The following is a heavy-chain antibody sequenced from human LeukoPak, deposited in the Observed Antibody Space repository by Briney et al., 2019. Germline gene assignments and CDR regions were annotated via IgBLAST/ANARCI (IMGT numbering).Heavy chain of an antibody. CDR3: ARDFSSTVVTLFGF. CDR1: GFTFSSYA. Sequence: GGSLRLSCAASGFTFSSYAMHWVRQAPGKGLEWVAVISYDGSNKYYADSVKGRFTISRDNSKNTLYLQMNSLRAEDTAVYYCARDFSSTVVTLFGFWGQGTLVTVSS. D-gene: IGHD4-23*01. CDR2: ISYDGSNK. V-gene: IGHV3-30-3*01. J-gene: IGHJ4*02.